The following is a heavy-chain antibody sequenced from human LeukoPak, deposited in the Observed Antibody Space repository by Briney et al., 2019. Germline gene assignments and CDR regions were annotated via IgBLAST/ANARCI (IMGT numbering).Heavy chain of an antibody. CDR3: ARLPYRDGVAQDY. V-gene: IGHV1-46*01. CDR2: INPISGAT. Sequence: ASVRLPCKTSGYTFTRYYMQWGRQPPEHGLEWMGIINPISGATDYAQKFQGRVTMTRDTSTSTVYMELSSLRSEDTAMYYCARLPYRDGVAQDYWGQGTLVTVSS. D-gene: IGHD3-16*02. J-gene: IGHJ4*02. CDR1: GYTFTRYY.